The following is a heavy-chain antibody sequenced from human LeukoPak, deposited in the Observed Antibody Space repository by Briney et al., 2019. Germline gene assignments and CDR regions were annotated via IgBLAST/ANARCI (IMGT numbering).Heavy chain of an antibody. CDR1: GFTFSDYY. CDR3: ARVCGGDCYVDAFDI. CDR2: ISSSGSTI. Sequence: PGGSLRLSCAAPGFTFSDYYMSWIRQAPGKGLEWVSYISSSGSTIYYADSVKGRFTISRDNAKNSLYLQMNSLRAEDTAVYYCARVCGGDCYVDAFDIWGQGTMVTVSS. J-gene: IGHJ3*02. D-gene: IGHD2-21*02. V-gene: IGHV3-11*04.